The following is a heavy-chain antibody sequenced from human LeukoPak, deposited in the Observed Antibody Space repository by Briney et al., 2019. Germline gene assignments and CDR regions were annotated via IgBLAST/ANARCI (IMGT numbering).Heavy chain of an antibody. CDR1: GGSISSHY. J-gene: IGHJ4*02. CDR3: ARAPYDSSGYYPSVSFSFDH. V-gene: IGHV4-59*11. CDR2: IYYSGST. D-gene: IGHD3-22*01. Sequence: SETLSLTCTVSGGSISSHYWSWIRQPPGKGLEWIGYIYYSGSTNYNPSLKSRVTISVDTSKNQFSLKLSSVTAADTAVYYCARAPYDSSGYYPSVSFSFDHWGRGTLVTVSS.